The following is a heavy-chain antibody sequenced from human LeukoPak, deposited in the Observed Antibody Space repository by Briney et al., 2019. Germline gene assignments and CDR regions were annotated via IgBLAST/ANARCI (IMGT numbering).Heavy chain of an antibody. CDR1: GFTFSSYA. Sequence: GGSLRLSCAASGFTFSSYAMHWVRQAPGKGLEWAAVISYDGSNKYYADSVKGRFTISRDNSKNTLYLQMNSLRAEDTAVYYCAREGPHYYDSSGLDYWGQGTLVTVSS. V-gene: IGHV3-30-3*01. D-gene: IGHD3-22*01. CDR3: AREGPHYYDSSGLDY. J-gene: IGHJ4*02. CDR2: ISYDGSNK.